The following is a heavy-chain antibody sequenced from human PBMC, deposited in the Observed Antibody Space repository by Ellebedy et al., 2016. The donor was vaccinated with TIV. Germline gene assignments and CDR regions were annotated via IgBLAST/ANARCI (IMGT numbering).Heavy chain of an antibody. CDR1: GGSISSGDYY. Sequence: MPSETLSLTCTVSGGSISSGDYYWSWIRQPPGKGLEWIGYIYYSGSTYYNPSLKSRVTRSVPTSKNQFSLKLSSVTAADTAVFYCAREISYYSGMDVWGQGTTVTVSS. CDR3: AREISYYSGMDV. V-gene: IGHV4-30-4*01. CDR2: IYYSGST. D-gene: IGHD3-3*01. J-gene: IGHJ6*02.